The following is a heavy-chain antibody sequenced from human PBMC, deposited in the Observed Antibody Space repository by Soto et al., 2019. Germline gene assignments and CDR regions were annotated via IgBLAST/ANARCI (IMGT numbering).Heavy chain of an antibody. CDR2: IYYSGST. CDR1: GGSISSGDYY. V-gene: IGHV4-30-4*01. CDR3: ARVDSRWLDY. J-gene: IGHJ4*02. Sequence: SETLSLTCTVSGGSISSGDYYWSWIRQPPGKGLEWIGYIYYSGSTYYNPSLKSRVTISVDTSKNQFSLKLSSVTAADTAVYYFARVDSRWLDYWGQGTLVTVSS. D-gene: IGHD6-13*01.